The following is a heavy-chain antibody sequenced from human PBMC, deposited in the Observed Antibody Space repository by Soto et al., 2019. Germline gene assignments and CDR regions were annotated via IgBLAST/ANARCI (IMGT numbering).Heavy chain of an antibody. CDR3: ARGSTSYCITGTTCGSWFDP. CDR2: INHSGST. D-gene: IGHD1-7*01. CDR1: GGSFSGYY. J-gene: IGHJ5*02. Sequence: SETLSLTCAVYGGSFSGYYWSWIRQPPGKGLERIGEINHSGSTNYNPSLKSRVTISVDTSKNQFSLKLSSVTAADTAVYYCARGSTSYCITGTTCGSWFDPWGQGTLVTVSS. V-gene: IGHV4-34*01.